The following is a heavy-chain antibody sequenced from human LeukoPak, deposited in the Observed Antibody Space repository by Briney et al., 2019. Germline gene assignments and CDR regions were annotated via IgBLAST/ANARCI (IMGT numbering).Heavy chain of an antibody. J-gene: IGHJ4*02. CDR3: ARRRCSSSSCSFDY. V-gene: IGHV3-7*01. CDR2: IKQDGSEK. D-gene: IGHD2-2*01. Sequence: GGSLRLSCAASGFTFSTYWMSWVRQAPGRGLEWVANIKQDGSEKYYVDSVKGRFTISRDNPKNSLYLQMNSLRAEDTAVYYCARRRCSSSSCSFDYWGQGTLVTVSS. CDR1: GFTFSTYW.